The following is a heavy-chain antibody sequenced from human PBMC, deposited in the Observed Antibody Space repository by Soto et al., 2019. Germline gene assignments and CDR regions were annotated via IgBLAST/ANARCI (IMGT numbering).Heavy chain of an antibody. Sequence: LRLSCAASGFTFSRYAMHWVRQAPGEGLEWVAVISRDGSSKYYGDSVKGRFTVSRDNSNNTLYLSMTSLRPDDTAVFYCARSRNGAVPDSINFWGQGTLVTVSS. J-gene: IGHJ4*02. V-gene: IGHV3-30-3*01. CDR3: ARSRNGAVPDSINF. D-gene: IGHD2-8*01. CDR2: ISRDGSSK. CDR1: GFTFSRYA.